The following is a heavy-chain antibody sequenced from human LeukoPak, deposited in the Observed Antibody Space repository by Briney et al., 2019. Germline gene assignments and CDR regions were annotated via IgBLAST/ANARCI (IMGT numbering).Heavy chain of an antibody. V-gene: IGHV3-48*02. CDR2: ISSSSSTI. Sequence: GGSVRLSCAASGFTFSSYSMNWVRQAPGKGLEWVSYISSSSSTIYYADSVKGRFTISRDNAKNSLFLQMNSLRDEDTAVYYCARVPLYDRSGFYFDYWGLGTL. CDR1: GFTFSSYS. CDR3: ARVPLYDRSGFYFDY. J-gene: IGHJ4*02. D-gene: IGHD3-22*01.